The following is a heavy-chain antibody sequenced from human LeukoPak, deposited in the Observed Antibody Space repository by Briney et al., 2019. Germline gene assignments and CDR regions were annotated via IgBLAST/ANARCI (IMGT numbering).Heavy chain of an antibody. V-gene: IGHV4-4*02. Sequence: PSGTLSLTCAVSGDSISINHWWSWVRQPPGKGLEWIGEVYHSGSTNYNPSLKSRVTISVDKSKNLFSLKLTSVTAADTAMYYCASARWDSWGQGTLVTVSS. CDR1: GDSISINHW. D-gene: IGHD5-24*01. J-gene: IGHJ4*02. CDR2: VYHSGST. CDR3: ASARWDS.